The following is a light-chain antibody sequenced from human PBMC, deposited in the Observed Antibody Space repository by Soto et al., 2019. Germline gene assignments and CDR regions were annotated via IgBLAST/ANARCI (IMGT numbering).Light chain of an antibody. Sequence: QSVLTQSASVSGSPGQLVAISCTGTSSDVGAYNYISWHQQHPGKAPKLLLSEVSNRPSGVSDRFSGSKSGNTASLTISGLQAEDEADYYCSSLTTSFTYVFGTGTKVTVL. V-gene: IGLV2-14*01. CDR2: EVS. J-gene: IGLJ1*01. CDR1: SSDVGAYNY. CDR3: SSLTTSFTYV.